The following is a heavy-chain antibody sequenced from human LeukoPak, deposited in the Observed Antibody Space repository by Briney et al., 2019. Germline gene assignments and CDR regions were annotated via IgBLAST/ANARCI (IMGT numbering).Heavy chain of an antibody. CDR1: GFTFSDYY. V-gene: IGHV3-11*01. J-gene: IGHJ6*03. CDR3: ARLRSSSFYYYYMDV. Sequence: GGSLRLSCAASGFTFSDYYMSWIRQAPGKGLEWVTYISSSGSTIYYADSVKGRFTISRDNAKNSLYLQMNSLRAEDTAVYYCARLRSSSFYYYYMDVWGKGTTVTVSS. CDR2: ISSSGSTI. D-gene: IGHD6-6*01.